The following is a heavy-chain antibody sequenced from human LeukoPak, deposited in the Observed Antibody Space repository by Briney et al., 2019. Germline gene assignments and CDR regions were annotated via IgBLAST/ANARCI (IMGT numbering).Heavy chain of an antibody. CDR1: GFSFSSYV. CDR3: AGGPGYCTGGTCFDY. CDR2: IRYDGNIK. Sequence: GGSLRLSCAASGFSFSSYVMHWVRQAPGKGLEWVAFIRYDGNIKYYAESVRGRFAISRDNSKNTLFLQMNSLRAEDTAVYYCAGGPGYCTGGTCFDYWGQGTLATVSS. J-gene: IGHJ4*02. V-gene: IGHV3-30*02. D-gene: IGHD2-8*02.